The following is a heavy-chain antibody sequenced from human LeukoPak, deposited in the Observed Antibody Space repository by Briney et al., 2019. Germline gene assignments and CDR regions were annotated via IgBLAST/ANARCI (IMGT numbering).Heavy chain of an antibody. CDR1: GGTLISYA. V-gene: IGHV1-69*13. J-gene: IGHJ6*03. CDR2: IIPIFGTA. Sequence: ASVTVSRKPSGGTLISYAISWVRQAPGQGLEWMGGIIPIFGTANYAQKFQGRVTITADEYASTAYMELSSLRSGDTGVYYCARAGTTVTYYYYYYMDVWGKGTTVTVSS. CDR3: ARAGTTVTYYYYYYMDV. D-gene: IGHD4-11*01.